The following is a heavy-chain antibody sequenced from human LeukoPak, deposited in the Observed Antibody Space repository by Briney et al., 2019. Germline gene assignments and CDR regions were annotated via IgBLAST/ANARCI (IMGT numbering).Heavy chain of an antibody. V-gene: IGHV4-39*01. CDR2: IYYSGNT. D-gene: IGHD3/OR15-3a*01. J-gene: IGHJ4*02. Sequence: SETLSLTCTVSGGSISSSSSYWGWIRQPPGKGPEWIGGIYYSGNTYYNASLKSQVSISIDTSKNQFSLRLTSVTAADTAVYYCARQTGSGLFILPGGQGTLVTVSS. CDR3: ARQTGSGLFILP. CDR1: GGSISSSSSY.